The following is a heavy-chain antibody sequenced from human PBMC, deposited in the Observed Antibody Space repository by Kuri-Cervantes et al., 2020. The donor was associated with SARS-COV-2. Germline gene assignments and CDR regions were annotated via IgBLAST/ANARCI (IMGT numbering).Heavy chain of an antibody. CDR1: GFTVSSNY. Sequence: ETLSLTCAASGFTVSSNYMSWVRQAPGKGLEWVSVIYSGGSTYYADSVKGRFTISRDSSKNTLYLQMNSLRAEDTAVYYCARVVGYSSSWYYFDYWGQGTLVTVSS. J-gene: IGHJ4*02. V-gene: IGHV3-53*01. D-gene: IGHD6-13*01. CDR2: IYSGGST. CDR3: ARVVGYSSSWYYFDY.